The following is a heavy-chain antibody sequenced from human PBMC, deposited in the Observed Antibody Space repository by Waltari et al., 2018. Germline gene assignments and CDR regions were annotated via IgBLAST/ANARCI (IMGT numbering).Heavy chain of an antibody. CDR3: ARGQDIVATIEVGAFDI. V-gene: IGHV1-69*01. D-gene: IGHD5-12*01. J-gene: IGHJ3*02. CDR2: IIPIFGTA. Sequence: GGIIPIFGTANYAQKFQGRVTITADESTSTAYMELSSLRSEDTAVYYCARGQDIVATIEVGAFDIWGQGTMVTVSS.